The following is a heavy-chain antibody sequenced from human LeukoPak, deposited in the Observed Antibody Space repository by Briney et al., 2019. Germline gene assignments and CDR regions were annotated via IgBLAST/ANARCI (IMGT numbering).Heavy chain of an antibody. CDR2: INHSGST. CDR1: GGSFSGYY. CDR3: ARWNSSSWYSQGFDP. V-gene: IGHV4-34*01. J-gene: IGHJ5*02. Sequence: PSETLSLTCAVYGGSFSGYYWSWIRQPPGKGLEWIGEINHSGSTNYNPSLKSRVTISVDTSKNQFSLKLSSVTAADTAVYYCARWNSSSWYSQGFDPWGQGTLVPVSS. D-gene: IGHD6-13*01.